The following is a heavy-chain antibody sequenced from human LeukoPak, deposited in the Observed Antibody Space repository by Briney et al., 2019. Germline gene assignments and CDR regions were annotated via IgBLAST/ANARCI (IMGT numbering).Heavy chain of an antibody. Sequence: NPSETLSLTCTVSGGSISSYYWSWIRQPPGKGLEWIGYVYYSGSTDYSPSLKSRVTISVDTSKSQFSLRLSSVTAADTAIYYCARSSSGWNDAFDIWGQGTTVTVSS. CDR1: GGSISSYY. J-gene: IGHJ3*02. D-gene: IGHD6-19*01. CDR3: ARSSSGWNDAFDI. CDR2: VYYSGST. V-gene: IGHV4-59*01.